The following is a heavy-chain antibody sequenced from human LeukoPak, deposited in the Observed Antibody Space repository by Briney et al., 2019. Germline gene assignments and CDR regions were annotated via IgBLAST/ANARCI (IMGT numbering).Heavy chain of an antibody. CDR3: ATLYYYNSSGYYFVGDV. J-gene: IGHJ6*02. CDR2: IYYSGSS. CDR1: GGSIRNGGYY. D-gene: IGHD3-22*01. Sequence: NPSKTLSLTCTVSGGSIRNGGYYWSWIRQHPGKGLEWIGYIYYSGSSYYNPSLKSRVTISVDTSKNQFSLKLNSVTAADTAVYFCATLYYYNSSGYYFVGDVWGQGTTVTVSS. V-gene: IGHV4-31*03.